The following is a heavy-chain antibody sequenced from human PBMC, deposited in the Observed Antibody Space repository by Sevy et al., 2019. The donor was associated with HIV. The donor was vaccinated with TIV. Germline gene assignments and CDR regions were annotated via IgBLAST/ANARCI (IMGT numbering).Heavy chain of an antibody. V-gene: IGHV3-7*01. CDR1: GFTFSSYW. D-gene: IGHD3-10*01. CDR3: ARDQWPDYYGSGSYAFDI. J-gene: IGHJ3*02. Sequence: WGSLRLSCAASGFTFSSYWMSWVRQAPGKGLEWVANIKQDGSEKYYVDSVKGRFTISRDNAKNSLYLQMNSLRAEDTAVYYCARDQWPDYYGSGSYAFDIWGQGTMVTVSS. CDR2: IKQDGSEK.